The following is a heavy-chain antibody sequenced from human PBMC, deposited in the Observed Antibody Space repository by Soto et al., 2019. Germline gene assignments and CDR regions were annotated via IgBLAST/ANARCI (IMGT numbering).Heavy chain of an antibody. D-gene: IGHD3-22*01. Sequence: SETLSLTCAVYGGSFSGYYLSWIRQPPGKGLEWIGEINHSGSTNYNPSLKSRVTISVDTSKNQFSLKLSSVTAADTAVYYCARVPYYDSSGYNFDYWGQGTLVTVYS. CDR3: ARVPYYDSSGYNFDY. V-gene: IGHV4-34*01. CDR1: GGSFSGYY. CDR2: INHSGST. J-gene: IGHJ4*02.